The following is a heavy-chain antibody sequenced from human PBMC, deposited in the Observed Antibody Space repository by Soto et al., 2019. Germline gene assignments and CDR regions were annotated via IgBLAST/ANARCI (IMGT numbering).Heavy chain of an antibody. V-gene: IGHV3-11*01. CDR3: VSDPDDYASGH. Sequence: PGGSLRLSCAASGFIFSDLYMTWILQAPGKGLEWVSYNSGGGETIHYADSVRGRFTVSRDNARRCLYLQMTSLRAEDAAIYYCVSDPDDYASGHWGQGTLVTVSS. CDR1: GFIFSDLY. CDR2: NSGGGETI. J-gene: IGHJ4*02. D-gene: IGHD3-10*01.